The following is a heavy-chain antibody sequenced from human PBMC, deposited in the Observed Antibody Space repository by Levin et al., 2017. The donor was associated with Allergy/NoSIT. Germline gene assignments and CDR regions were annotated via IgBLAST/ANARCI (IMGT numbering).Heavy chain of an antibody. Sequence: SGGSLRLSCAASGFTFSSYEMNWVRQAPGKGLEWVSYISSSGSTIYYADSVKGRFTISRDNAKNSLYLQMNSLRAEDTAVYYCARGSSSWYYYYYYMDVWGKGTTVTVSS. CDR3: ARGSSSWYYYYYYMDV. J-gene: IGHJ6*03. CDR1: GFTFSSYE. D-gene: IGHD6-13*01. V-gene: IGHV3-48*03. CDR2: ISSSGSTI.